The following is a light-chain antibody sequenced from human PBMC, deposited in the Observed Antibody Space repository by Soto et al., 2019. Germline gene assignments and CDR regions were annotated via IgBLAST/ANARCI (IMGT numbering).Light chain of an antibody. CDR3: QQYNSYST. V-gene: IGKV1-5*03. CDR2: KAS. J-gene: IGKJ1*01. Sequence: DIQMTQSPSTLSASVGDRVTITCRASQSISSWLAWYQQKPGKAPKLLIYKASSLESGVPSRFSGSGSGTEFTLTISSLQPDDFAAYYCQQYNSYSTFGQGPNVAIK. CDR1: QSISSW.